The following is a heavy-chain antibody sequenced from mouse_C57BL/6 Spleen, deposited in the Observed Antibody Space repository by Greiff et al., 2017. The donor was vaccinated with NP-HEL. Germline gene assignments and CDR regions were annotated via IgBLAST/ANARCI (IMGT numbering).Heavy chain of an antibody. J-gene: IGHJ2*01. V-gene: IGHV8-12*01. CDR1: GFSLSTSGMG. CDR2: IYWDDDK. D-gene: IGHD2-4*01. Sequence: QVTLKESGPGILQSSQTLSLTCSFSGFSLSTSGMGVSWIRQPSGKGLEWLAHIYWDDDKRYNPSLKSRLTISKDTSRNQVFLKITSVDTADTATYYCARSFYDYGLGDYFDYWGQGTTLTVSS. CDR3: ARSFYDYGLGDYFDY.